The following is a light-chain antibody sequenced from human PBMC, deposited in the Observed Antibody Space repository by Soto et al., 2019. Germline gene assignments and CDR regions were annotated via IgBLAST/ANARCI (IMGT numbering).Light chain of an antibody. J-gene: IGKJ2*01. CDR1: QSLVYSDGNTY. V-gene: IGKV2-24*01. Sequence: DIVMTQTPLSSPVALGQPASISCRSSQSLVYSDGNTYLSWLHQRPGQPPRLLIYKVSSRFSGVPDRFSGSGTGTDFTLKISRVEAEDVEVYYCMQTTQIPRTFGQGTKVEIK. CDR3: MQTTQIPRT. CDR2: KVS.